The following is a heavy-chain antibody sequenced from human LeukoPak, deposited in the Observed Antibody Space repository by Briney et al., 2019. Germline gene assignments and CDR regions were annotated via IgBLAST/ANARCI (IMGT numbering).Heavy chain of an antibody. D-gene: IGHD1-26*01. CDR2: IDWDNDK. CDR3: ARSSDGSFYDY. CDR1: GFSLRTHGMR. J-gene: IGHJ4*02. Sequence: GPTLLNLPQTRTLTCTFSGFSLRTHGMRASWIRQPPGKALEWLPRIDWDNDKFYSTSLRTRLTIFKNTSKNQVVLTMTNMGPVDTATYYCARSSDGSFYDYWGQGTLVTVSS. V-gene: IGHV2-70*04.